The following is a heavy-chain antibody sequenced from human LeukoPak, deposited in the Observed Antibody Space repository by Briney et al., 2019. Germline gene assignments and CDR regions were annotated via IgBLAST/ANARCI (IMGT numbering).Heavy chain of an antibody. D-gene: IGHD3-10*01. CDR3: ARDGTYYYGSGSYYNTGYYYYYGMDV. CDR1: GGSISSYY. Sequence: SETLSLTCTVSGGSISSYYWSWIRQPPGKGLEWIGYIYYSGSTNYDPSLKSRVTISVDTSKNQFSLKLSSVTAADTAVYYCARDGTYYYGSGSYYNTGYYYYYGMDVWGQGTTVTVSS. V-gene: IGHV4-59*01. CDR2: IYYSGST. J-gene: IGHJ6*02.